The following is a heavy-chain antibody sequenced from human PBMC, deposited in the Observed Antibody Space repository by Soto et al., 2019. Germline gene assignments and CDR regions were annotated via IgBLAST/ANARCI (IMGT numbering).Heavy chain of an antibody. CDR1: GYSFTSYW. CDR3: GRQPDIVATSMDY. D-gene: IGHD5-12*01. Sequence: GESLKISCKGSGYSFTSYWIGWVRQLPGKGLEWMGIIYPGDSDTRYSPSFQGQVTISADKSISTAYLQWSSLKASDTAMYYCGRQPDIVATSMDYWGQGTMVTVSS. V-gene: IGHV5-51*01. CDR2: IYPGDSDT. J-gene: IGHJ4*03.